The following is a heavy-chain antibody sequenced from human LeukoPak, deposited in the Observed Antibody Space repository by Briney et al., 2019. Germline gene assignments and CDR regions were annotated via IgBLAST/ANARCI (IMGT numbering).Heavy chain of an antibody. D-gene: IGHD3-10*01. V-gene: IGHV3-48*01. CDR3: VKDLESHYITDYFDY. Sequence: PGWSLRLSCAASGFTFSSYSMNWVRQAPGKGREWVSYISSSSSTIYYADSVKGRFTISRDNAKNSLYLQMNSLRAEDTAVYFCVKDLESHYITDYFDYWGQGTLVTVSS. J-gene: IGHJ4*02. CDR2: ISSSSSTI. CDR1: GFTFSSYS.